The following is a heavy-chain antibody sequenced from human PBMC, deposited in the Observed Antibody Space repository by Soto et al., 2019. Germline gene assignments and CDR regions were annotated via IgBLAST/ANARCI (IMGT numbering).Heavy chain of an antibody. CDR1: GGSMSPYY. J-gene: IGHJ4*02. Sequence: SETLSLTCTVSGGSMSPYYWSWIRQAPGVGLEWIAYVYYSGYTHYNPSLKSRVTISVDTSKNQFSLKLTSVTAADTAVYYCARGGFSSGWYILGVYWGQGTLVTVSS. V-gene: IGHV4-59*01. CDR2: VYYSGYT. D-gene: IGHD6-19*01. CDR3: ARGGFSSGWYILGVY.